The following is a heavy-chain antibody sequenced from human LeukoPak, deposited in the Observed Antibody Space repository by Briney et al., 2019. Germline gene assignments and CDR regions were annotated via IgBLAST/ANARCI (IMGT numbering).Heavy chain of an antibody. CDR2: IYSGGST. Sequence: GGSLRLSCAASGFTFSSYEMNWVRQAPGKGLEWVSVIYSGGSTYYADSVKGRFTISRDNSKNTLYLQMNSLRAEDTAVYYCARDGVNYYVSGSYDYWGQGTLVAVSS. CDR3: ARDGVNYYVSGSYDY. J-gene: IGHJ4*02. V-gene: IGHV3-66*01. CDR1: GFTFSSYE. D-gene: IGHD3-10*01.